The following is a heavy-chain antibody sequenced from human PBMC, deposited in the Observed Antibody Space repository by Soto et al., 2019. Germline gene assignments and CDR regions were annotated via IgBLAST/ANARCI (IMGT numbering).Heavy chain of an antibody. CDR1: GGSFSGFF. CDR2: INHSGST. J-gene: IGHJ4*02. V-gene: IGHV4-34*01. Sequence: QVQLQQWGAGLLKHSETLSLTCTVSGGSFSGFFWTWIRQPPGKGLEWIGEINHSGSTNYNSSLKSRVTISQDMSENQFSLRLTSVTVADTAIDYCVRGQWLPRGEYWGQGTLVTVSS. CDR3: VRGQWLPRGEY. D-gene: IGHD6-19*01.